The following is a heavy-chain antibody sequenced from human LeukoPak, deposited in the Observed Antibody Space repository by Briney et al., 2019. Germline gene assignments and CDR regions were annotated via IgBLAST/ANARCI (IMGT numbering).Heavy chain of an antibody. CDR2: IKTTGLTT. V-gene: IGHV3-11*04. CDR1: GFDFSDYY. Sequence: GGSLRLSCAASGFDFSDYYMSWIRQAPGKGLEWISNIKTTGLTTYYADSVKGRFTISSDNAKNSLFLQMNSLRADDTAIYYCARAGQLRYMDVWGKGTAVTVSS. J-gene: IGHJ6*03. CDR3: ARAGQLRYMDV.